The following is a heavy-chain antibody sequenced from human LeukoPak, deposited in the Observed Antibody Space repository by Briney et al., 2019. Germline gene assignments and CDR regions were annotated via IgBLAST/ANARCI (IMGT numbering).Heavy chain of an antibody. CDR2: IYPDDSDT. CDR1: EYSFPNYC. D-gene: IGHD6-13*01. CDR3: AIGRGGQQLGDY. V-gene: IGHV5-51*01. J-gene: IGHJ4*02. Sequence: GGSLKISCKHSEYSFPNYCIGWVRQMPGKGLEWMGIIYPDDSDTRYSPSFQGQVTISADRSISTAYLQWSSLKASDTAMYYCAIGRGGQQLGDYWGQGTLATVSS.